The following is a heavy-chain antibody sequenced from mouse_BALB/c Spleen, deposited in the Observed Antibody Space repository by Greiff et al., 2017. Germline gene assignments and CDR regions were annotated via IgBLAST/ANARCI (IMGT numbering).Heavy chain of an antibody. CDR1: GFTFTDYY. J-gene: IGHJ2*01. CDR3: ARDRGFRIDY. CDR2: IRNKANGYTT. V-gene: IGHV7-3*02. Sequence: DVKLVESGGGLVQPGGSLRLSCATSGFTFTDYYMSWVRQPPGKALEWLGFIRNKANGYTTEYSASVKGRFTISRDNSQSILYLQMNTLRAEDSATYYCARDRGFRIDYWGQGTTLTVSS.